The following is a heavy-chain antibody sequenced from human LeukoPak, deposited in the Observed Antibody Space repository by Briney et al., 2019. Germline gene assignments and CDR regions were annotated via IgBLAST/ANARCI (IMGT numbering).Heavy chain of an antibody. CDR3: AKRSDYGVNSNYFDY. CDR2: ISDSVTST. D-gene: IGHD4-23*01. V-gene: IGHV3-23*01. Sequence: GGSLRLSCAASGFTFSSYGMSWVRKAPGKGLEWVSAISDSVTSTYYADSVKGRFTISRANSKNTLYLQMNSLRAEDTAVYYCAKRSDYGVNSNYFDYWGQGTLVTVSS. J-gene: IGHJ4*02. CDR1: GFTFSSYG.